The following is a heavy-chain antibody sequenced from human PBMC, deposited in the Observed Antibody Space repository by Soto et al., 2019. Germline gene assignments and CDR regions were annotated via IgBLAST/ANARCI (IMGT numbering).Heavy chain of an antibody. D-gene: IGHD5-18*01. Sequence: QVQLQQWGAGLLKPSETLSLTCAVYGGSFSGYYWSWIRQPPGKGLEWIGEINHSGSTNYNPSLKSRVTISVDTSKNQFALKLSSVPAADTAVYYCARRGSYGYGVDYWGQGTLVTVSS. J-gene: IGHJ4*02. CDR2: INHSGST. V-gene: IGHV4-34*01. CDR3: ARRGSYGYGVDY. CDR1: GGSFSGYY.